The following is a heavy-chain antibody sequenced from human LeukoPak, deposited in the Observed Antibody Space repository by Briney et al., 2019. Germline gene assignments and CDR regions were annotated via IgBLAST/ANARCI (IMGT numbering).Heavy chain of an antibody. V-gene: IGHV1-18*01. Sequence: ASVKVSCKASGYTFTSYGISWVRQAPGQGLEWMGWISAYNGNTSYAQKLQGRVTMTTDTSASTAYMELRSLRSDDTAVYYCARDRGHYDILTGSYWGQGTLVTVSS. CDR2: ISAYNGNT. D-gene: IGHD3-9*01. CDR1: GYTFTSYG. J-gene: IGHJ4*02. CDR3: ARDRGHYDILTGSY.